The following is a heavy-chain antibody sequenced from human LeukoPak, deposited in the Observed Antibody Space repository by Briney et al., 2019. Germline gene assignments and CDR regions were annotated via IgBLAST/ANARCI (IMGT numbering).Heavy chain of an antibody. Sequence: GRSLRLSCAASGFTFSSYGMHWVRHAPGKGLEWVAVIWYDGSNKYYADSVKGRFTISRDNSKNTLYLQMNSLRAEDTAVYYCARVAAAYSSSTDFDYWGQETLVTVSS. J-gene: IGHJ4*02. D-gene: IGHD6-6*01. CDR3: ARVAAAYSSSTDFDY. CDR1: GFTFSSYG. CDR2: IWYDGSNK. V-gene: IGHV3-33*01.